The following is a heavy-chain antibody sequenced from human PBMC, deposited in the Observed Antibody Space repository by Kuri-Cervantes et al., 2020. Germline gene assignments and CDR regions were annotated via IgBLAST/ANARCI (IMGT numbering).Heavy chain of an antibody. CDR1: VFTFSSYA. V-gene: IGHV3-30-3*01. D-gene: IGHD3-10*01. J-gene: IGHJ4*02. Sequence: GGSLRLSCATSVFTFSSYAMHWVRQAPGKGLEWVAVISYDGSNKYYADSVKGRFTISRDNPKNTLYLQMNSLRAEDTAVYYCARGWFGELGGYYFDYWGQGTLVTVSS. CDR2: ISYDGSNK. CDR3: ARGWFGELGGYYFDY.